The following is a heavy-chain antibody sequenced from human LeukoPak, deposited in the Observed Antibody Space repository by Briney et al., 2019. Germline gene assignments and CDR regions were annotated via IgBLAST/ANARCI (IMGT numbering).Heavy chain of an antibody. CDR3: ARGDLDPPFAAAGGYYYYMDV. D-gene: IGHD6-13*01. J-gene: IGHJ6*03. V-gene: IGHV4-61*02. CDR2: IYTSGST. Sequence: PSETLSLTCTVSGGSISSGSYYWSWIRQPAGKGLEWVGRIYTSGSTNYNPSLKSRVTISVDTSKNQFSLKLSSVTAADTAVYYCARGDLDPPFAAAGGYYYYMDVWGKGTTVTISS. CDR1: GGSISSGSYY.